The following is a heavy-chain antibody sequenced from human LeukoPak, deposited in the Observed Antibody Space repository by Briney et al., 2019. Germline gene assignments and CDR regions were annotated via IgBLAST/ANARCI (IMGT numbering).Heavy chain of an antibody. CDR2: INPSGGST. J-gene: IGHJ4*02. CDR1: GYTFTNYY. Sequence: GASVKVSCKASGYTFTNYYIHWVRQAPGQGLEWMGIINPSGGSTSYAQKFQGRVTMTRDMSTSTVYMELSSLRSEDTAVYYCARFGSGWFLDYWGQGTLVTVSS. V-gene: IGHV1-46*01. CDR3: ARFGSGWFLDY. D-gene: IGHD6-19*01.